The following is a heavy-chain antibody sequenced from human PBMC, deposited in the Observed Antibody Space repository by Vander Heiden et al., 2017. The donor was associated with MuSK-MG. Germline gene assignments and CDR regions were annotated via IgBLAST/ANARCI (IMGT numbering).Heavy chain of an antibody. D-gene: IGHD1-20*01. V-gene: IGHV4-59*01. Sequence: QVQLQESGPGLVKPSETMSLTCTVSGGSISSYYWSWIRQPPGKGLEWIGYIYYSGSTNDNPSLKSRVTISVDTSKNQFSLKMRSVTAADTALYDGASIKRGYFDDWGQGTMVTVYS. CDR3: ASIKRGYFDD. CDR1: GGSISSYY. J-gene: IGHJ4*02. CDR2: IYYSGST.